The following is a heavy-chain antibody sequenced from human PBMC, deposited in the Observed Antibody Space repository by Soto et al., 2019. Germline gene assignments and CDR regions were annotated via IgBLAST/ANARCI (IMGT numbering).Heavy chain of an antibody. CDR2: IYHSVTT. Sequence: PSETLSPTFTVPVESISGGEYSAWIRRPPGEGLEGIGSIYHSVTTYYNPSLKSRVTISVDTSRNQLSLKLSSVTAADSAVYYCARTDNVGYYPYCGQGTLVTVSS. CDR3: ARTDNVGYYPY. D-gene: IGHD3-3*01. J-gene: IGHJ4*02. V-gene: IGHV4-38-2*02. CDR1: VESISGGEY.